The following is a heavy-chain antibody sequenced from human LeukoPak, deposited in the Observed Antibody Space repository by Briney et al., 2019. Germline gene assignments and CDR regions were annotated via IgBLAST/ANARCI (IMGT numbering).Heavy chain of an antibody. V-gene: IGHV3-9*01. CDR2: ISWNSGSI. Sequence: PGGSLRLSCAASGFTFDDYAMHWVRHAPGKGLEWVSGISWNSGSIGYADSVKGRFTISRDNAKNSLYLQMNSLRAEDTALYYCAKAPGGSMTLFQHWGQGTLVTVSS. D-gene: IGHD2/OR15-2a*01. CDR1: GFTFDDYA. J-gene: IGHJ1*01. CDR3: AKAPGGSMTLFQH.